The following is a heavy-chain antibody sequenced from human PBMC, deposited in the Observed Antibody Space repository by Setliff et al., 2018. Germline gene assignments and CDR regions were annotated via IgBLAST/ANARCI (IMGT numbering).Heavy chain of an antibody. D-gene: IGHD6-19*01. CDR3: AREEVGRYSSGWYISSDNWFDP. CDR2: INPNSGGT. J-gene: IGHJ5*02. V-gene: IGHV1-2*06. Sequence: ASVKVSCKASGYTFTGYYMHWVRQAPGQGLEWMGRINPNSGGTNYAQKFQGRVTMTRDTSISTAYMELSRPRSDDTAVYYCAREEVGRYSSGWYISSDNWFDPWGQGTLVTVS. CDR1: GYTFTGYY.